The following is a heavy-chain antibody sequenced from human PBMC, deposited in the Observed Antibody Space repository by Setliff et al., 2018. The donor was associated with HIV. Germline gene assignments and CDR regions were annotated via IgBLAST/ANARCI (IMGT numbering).Heavy chain of an antibody. V-gene: IGHV1-3*03. CDR3: ARSQINLVRGVVHYFDY. Sequence: ASVKVSCKASGYIFTSYAMHWVRQAPGQRLEWMGWINAANGNTKYSQGFQGRVTISRDTSASTAHMELSSLRSEDMAVYYCARSQINLVRGVVHYFDYWGQGTLVTVSS. CDR2: INAANGNT. D-gene: IGHD3-10*01. CDR1: GYIFTSYA. J-gene: IGHJ4*02.